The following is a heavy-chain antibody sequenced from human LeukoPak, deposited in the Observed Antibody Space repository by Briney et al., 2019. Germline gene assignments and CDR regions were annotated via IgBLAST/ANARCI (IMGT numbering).Heavy chain of an antibody. D-gene: IGHD3-16*01. CDR3: ARFIWGRPFDY. V-gene: IGHV3-7*01. J-gene: IGHJ4*02. CDR1: GFTFSSYW. CDR2: IKQDGSEK. Sequence: PGGSLRLSCAASGFTFSSYWMSWVRQAPGKGLEWVANIKQDGSEKYYVDSVKGRFTISRDNAKNSLSLQMNSLRAEDTAVYYCARFIWGRPFDYWGQGSLVTVSS.